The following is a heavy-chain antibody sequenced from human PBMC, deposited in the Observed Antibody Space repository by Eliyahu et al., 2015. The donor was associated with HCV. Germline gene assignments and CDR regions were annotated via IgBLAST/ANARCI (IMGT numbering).Heavy chain of an antibody. J-gene: IGHJ5*02. CDR2: IYTSGST. CDR1: GGSISSYY. V-gene: IGHV4-4*07. Sequence: QVQLQESGPGLVKPSETLSLTCTVXGGSISSYYWSWIRQPAGKGLEWIGRIYTSGSTNYNPSLKSRVTMSVDTSKNQFSLKLSSVTAADTAVYYCARDHHRLQWELYWFDPWGQGTLVTVSS. D-gene: IGHD1-26*01. CDR3: ARDHHRLQWELYWFDP.